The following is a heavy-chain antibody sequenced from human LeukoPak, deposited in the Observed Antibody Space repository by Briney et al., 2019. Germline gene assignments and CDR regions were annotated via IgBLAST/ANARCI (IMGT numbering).Heavy chain of an antibody. CDR3: ARSNGRTDSSGYWSYYYYYYMDV. J-gene: IGHJ6*03. CDR2: IYYSGST. Sequence: SETLSLTCTVSGISISSYHWSWIRQPPGKGLEWIGYIYYSGSTNYNPSLKSRVTISVDTSKDQFSLKLSSVTAADTAVYYCARSNGRTDSSGYWSYYYYYYMDVWGKGTTVTISS. V-gene: IGHV4-59*01. D-gene: IGHD3-22*01. CDR1: GISISSYH.